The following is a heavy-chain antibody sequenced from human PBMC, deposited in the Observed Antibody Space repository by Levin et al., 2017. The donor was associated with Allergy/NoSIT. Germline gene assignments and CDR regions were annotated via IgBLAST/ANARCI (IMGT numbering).Heavy chain of an antibody. D-gene: IGHD3-16*02. CDR1: GGSISSGDYY. J-gene: IGHJ4*02. Sequence: KPSETLSLTCTVSGGSISSGDYYWSWIRQPPGKGLEWIGYFYYSGSTYYNPSLTSRITISIDTSKNQFSLKLSSVTAADTAVYYCARTYYDYIWGSYRIGYFDYWGQGTLVTVSS. CDR3: ARTYYDYIWGSYRIGYFDY. CDR2: FYYSGST. V-gene: IGHV4-30-4*01.